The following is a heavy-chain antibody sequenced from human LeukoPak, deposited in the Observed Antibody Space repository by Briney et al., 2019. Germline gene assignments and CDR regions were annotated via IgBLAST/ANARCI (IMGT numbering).Heavy chain of an antibody. Sequence: PSETLSLTCSVSGGFVSNFYWNWIRQSPGKGLEWMGSVFHGGNVNYNPSLRSRLRMSLDTSRNRVSLKLTFVTAADTAVYYCASETVSGVLTPHSFHRWARGTPVTVSS. V-gene: IGHV4-59*02. CDR2: VFHGGNV. J-gene: IGHJ4*02. CDR1: GGFVSNFY. D-gene: IGHD3-3*01. CDR3: ASETVSGVLTPHSFHR.